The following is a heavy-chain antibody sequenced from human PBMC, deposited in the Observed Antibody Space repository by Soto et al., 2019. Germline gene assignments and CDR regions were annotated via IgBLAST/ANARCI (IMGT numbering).Heavy chain of an antibody. Sequence: GESLKISCAASGFTFSTYSMNWVRQAPGKGPEWVAYITGNSGTKYYADSVKGRFTISRDNAKNSLYLQMNSLRDEDTAVYYCARDNGMAGSFDPWGQGTLVTVSS. D-gene: IGHD2-8*01. V-gene: IGHV3-48*02. CDR1: GFTFSTYS. CDR3: ARDNGMAGSFDP. J-gene: IGHJ5*02. CDR2: ITGNSGTK.